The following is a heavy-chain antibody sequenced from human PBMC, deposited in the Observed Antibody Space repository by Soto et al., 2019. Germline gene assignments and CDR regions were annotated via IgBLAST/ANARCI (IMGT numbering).Heavy chain of an antibody. CDR1: GDSVSSDITS. D-gene: IGHD3-10*01. CDR2: TYYRSKWFH. V-gene: IGHV6-1*01. Sequence: QGQLQQSGPGLGKPSQTLSLTCAISGDSVSSDITSWNWIRQSPSRGLEWLGRTYYRSKWFHDYAASVKSRITINPDTSKNQFSLELNSMTPEDTAVYYCARGKALDVWGQGTVVTVSS. J-gene: IGHJ3*01. CDR3: ARGKALDV.